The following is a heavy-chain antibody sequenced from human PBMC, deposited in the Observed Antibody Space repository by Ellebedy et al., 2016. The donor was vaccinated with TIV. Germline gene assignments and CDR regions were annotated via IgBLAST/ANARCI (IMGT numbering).Heavy chain of an antibody. CDR1: GFTFSSYW. CDR3: ARGDGSSGWYFDY. Sequence: GGSLRLXXAASGFTFSSYWMHWVRQAPGKGLVWVSRISSEGSTTTYADSARGRFTISRDNAKNTLYLQMNSLRAEDTAVHYCARGDGSSGWYFDYWGQGTLVTVSS. CDR2: ISSEGSTT. V-gene: IGHV3-74*03. J-gene: IGHJ4*02. D-gene: IGHD6-19*01.